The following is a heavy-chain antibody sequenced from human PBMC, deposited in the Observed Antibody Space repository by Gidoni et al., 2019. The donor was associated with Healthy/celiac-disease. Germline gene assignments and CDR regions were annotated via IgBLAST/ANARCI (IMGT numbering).Heavy chain of an antibody. J-gene: IGHJ3*02. CDR2: IIPIFGTA. V-gene: IGHV1-69*01. Sequence: QVQLVQSGAAVKKPGYSVKISCQASGGTFSSSAIRWVRQAPGQGLEWMGGIIPIFGTANYAQKFQGRVTITADESTSTAYMELSSLRSEDTAVYYCARVFGYYDSSGYYIVGAFDIWGQGTMVTVSS. CDR1: GGTFSSSA. D-gene: IGHD3-22*01. CDR3: ARVFGYYDSSGYYIVGAFDI.